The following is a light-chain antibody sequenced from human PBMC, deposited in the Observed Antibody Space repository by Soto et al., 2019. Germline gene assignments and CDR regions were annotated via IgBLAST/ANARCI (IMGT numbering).Light chain of an antibody. Sequence: IMMTQSPEALTLSLGERATISCKSYLSLLFNARDYLAWYQQKSGRPPKLLLYWASKRESGIPDRFVGSGSGTSFTLTINPLQSEDVAVYYCQQYFTTPLTFGGGTRLEIK. J-gene: IGKJ4*01. V-gene: IGKV4-1*01. CDR2: WAS. CDR3: QQYFTTPLT. CDR1: LSLLFNARDY.